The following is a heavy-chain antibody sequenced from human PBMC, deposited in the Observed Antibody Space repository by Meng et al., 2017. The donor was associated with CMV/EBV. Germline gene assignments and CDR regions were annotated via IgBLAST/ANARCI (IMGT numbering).Heavy chain of an antibody. D-gene: IGHD2-15*01. J-gene: IGHJ4*02. CDR1: GFTFSSYA. CDR2: ISYDGSNK. Sequence: GESLKISCAASGFTFSSYAMHWVRQAPGKGLEWVAVISYDGSNKYYADSVKGRFTISRDNSKNTLYLQMNSLRAEDTAVYYCAKDSGSRAAPGRLYFDYWGQGTLVTVSS. CDR3: AKDSGSRAAPGRLYFDY. V-gene: IGHV3-30*04.